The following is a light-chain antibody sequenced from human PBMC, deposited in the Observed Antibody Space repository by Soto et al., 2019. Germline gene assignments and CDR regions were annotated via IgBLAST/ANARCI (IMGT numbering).Light chain of an antibody. CDR2: GAS. J-gene: IGKJ2*01. Sequence: EIVLTQSPGTLSLSPGERATLSCRASQSVSSSYLAWYQQKPGQAPRLLIYGASSRATGIPDRFSGSGSGTDFTLTISRLETEDFAVYYWQQYGSSPRYTFGQGTKLEIK. CDR3: QQYGSSPRYT. V-gene: IGKV3-20*01. CDR1: QSVSSSY.